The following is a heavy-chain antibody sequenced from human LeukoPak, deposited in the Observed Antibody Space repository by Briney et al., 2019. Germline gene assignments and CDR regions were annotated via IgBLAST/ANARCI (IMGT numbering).Heavy chain of an antibody. J-gene: IGHJ6*02. V-gene: IGHV3-7*01. Sequence: PGGSLRVSCAASGFTLSEYCKSWVRQDPGKGLEWVANLKEDGGEKYYVDSMKGRFTISRDNAKNSLYLQMNSLRAEDTAVYYCATTRVSGYYYYYYGMAVWGQGTTVTVSS. CDR2: LKEDGGEK. CDR3: ATTRVSGYYYYYYGMAV. D-gene: IGHD2-15*01. CDR1: GFTLSEYC.